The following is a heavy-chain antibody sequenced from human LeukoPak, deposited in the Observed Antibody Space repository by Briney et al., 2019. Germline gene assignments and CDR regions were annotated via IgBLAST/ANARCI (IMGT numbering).Heavy chain of an antibody. CDR1: GYSISSGYY. CDR3: ARDLRGATRLKNFDY. Sequence: SETLSLTCTVSGYSISSGYYWGWIRQPPGKGLEWIGSIYHSGSTYYNPSLKSRVTISVDTSKNQFSLKLSSVTAADTAVYYCARDLRGATRLKNFDYWGQGTLVTVSS. V-gene: IGHV4-38-2*02. D-gene: IGHD1-26*01. CDR2: IYHSGST. J-gene: IGHJ4*02.